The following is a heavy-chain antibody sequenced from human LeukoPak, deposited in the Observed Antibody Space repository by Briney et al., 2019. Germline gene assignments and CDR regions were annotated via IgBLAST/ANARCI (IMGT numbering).Heavy chain of an antibody. CDR2: ISAYNGNT. Sequence: ASVKVSCKASGYTFTSYGISWVRQAPGQGLEWMGWISAYNGNTNYAQKLQGRVTMTTDKSTSTAYMDLRSLRSDDTAVYYCARDLLVPAAPYWFDPWGQGTLVTVSS. D-gene: IGHD2-2*01. CDR1: GYTFTSYG. V-gene: IGHV1-18*01. CDR3: ARDLLVPAAPYWFDP. J-gene: IGHJ5*02.